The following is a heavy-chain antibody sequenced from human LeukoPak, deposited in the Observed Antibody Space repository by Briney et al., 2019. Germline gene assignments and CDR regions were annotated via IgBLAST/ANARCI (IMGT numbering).Heavy chain of an antibody. Sequence: PGGSLRLSCAASGFTFNGYGMHWVRQPPGKGLEWVAFLRFEGSDKYYADSVKGRFTISRDKSKNTLYLQMNSLRADDTAMYYCSKEKSSGWHDAFYIRGEGKMVTVSS. J-gene: IGHJ3*02. D-gene: IGHD6-19*01. CDR3: SKEKSSGWHDAFYI. V-gene: IGHV3-30*02. CDR1: GFTFNGYG. CDR2: LRFEGSDK.